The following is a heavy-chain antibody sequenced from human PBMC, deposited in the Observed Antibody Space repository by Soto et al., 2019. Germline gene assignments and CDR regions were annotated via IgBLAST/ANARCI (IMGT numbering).Heavy chain of an antibody. Sequence: SVKVSCKASGGTFSSYAISWVRQAPGQGLEWMGGIIPIFGTANYAQKFQGRVTITADESTSTAYMELSSLRSEDTAVYYCASQEWDSSGWGHYYYGMDVWGQGTTVTVSS. CDR2: IIPIFGTA. V-gene: IGHV1-69*13. D-gene: IGHD6-19*01. J-gene: IGHJ6*02. CDR1: GGTFSSYA. CDR3: ASQEWDSSGWGHYYYGMDV.